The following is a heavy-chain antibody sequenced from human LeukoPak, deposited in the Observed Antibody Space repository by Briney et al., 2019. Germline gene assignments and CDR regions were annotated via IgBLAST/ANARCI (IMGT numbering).Heavy chain of an antibody. J-gene: IGHJ4*02. CDR3: AKDGFFRAYYYDSSGYYYSD. CDR2: ISGSGGST. CDR1: GFTFSSYA. Sequence: GGSLRLSCAASGFTFSSYAMSWVRQAPGKGLEWVSAISGSGGSTYYADSVKGRFTISRDNSKNTLYLQMNSLRAEDTAVYYCAKDGFFRAYYYDSSGYYYSDWGQGTLVTVSS. V-gene: IGHV3-23*01. D-gene: IGHD3-22*01.